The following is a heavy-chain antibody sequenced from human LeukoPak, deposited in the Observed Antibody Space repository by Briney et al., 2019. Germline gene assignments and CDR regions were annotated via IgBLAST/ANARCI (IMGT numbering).Heavy chain of an antibody. CDR3: ASETGYDWDDAFDI. D-gene: IGHD5-12*01. V-gene: IGHV4-34*01. J-gene: IGHJ3*02. CDR2: INHSGST. Sequence: SETLSLTCAVYGGSFSCYYWSWIRQPPGKGLEWIGEINHSGSTNYNPSLKSRVTISVDTSKNQFSLKLSSVTAADTAVYYCASETGYDWDDAFDIWGQGTMVTVSS. CDR1: GGSFSCYY.